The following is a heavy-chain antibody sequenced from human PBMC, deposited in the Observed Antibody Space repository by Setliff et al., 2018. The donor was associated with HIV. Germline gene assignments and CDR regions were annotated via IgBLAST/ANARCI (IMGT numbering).Heavy chain of an antibody. V-gene: IGHV4-4*07. Sequence: SETLSLTCSVSGGSTIGYHWNWIRQSAGKGLEWIGRFYTSGSTNYNPSLKSRVTMSVDTSKNQFSLKLSSVTAADTAVYYCARAYDSSGYLRVFVDFWGQGTRVTVSS. D-gene: IGHD3-22*01. CDR3: ARAYDSSGYLRVFVDF. CDR2: FYTSGST. J-gene: IGHJ4*02. CDR1: GGSTIGYH.